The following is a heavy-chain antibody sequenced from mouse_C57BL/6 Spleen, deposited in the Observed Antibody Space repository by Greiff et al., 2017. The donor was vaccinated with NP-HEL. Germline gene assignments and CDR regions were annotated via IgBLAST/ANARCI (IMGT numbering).Heavy chain of an antibody. D-gene: IGHD2-2*01. Sequence: QVQLKQSGAELVRPGASVTLSCKASGYTFTDYEMHWVKQTPVHGLEWIGAIDPETGGTAYNQKFKGTAILTADKSSSTASMELRSLTSEDSAVYYCTRLGGWLRRGYDYWGQGTTLTVSS. J-gene: IGHJ2*01. CDR3: TRLGGWLRRGYDY. CDR2: IDPETGGT. V-gene: IGHV1-15*01. CDR1: GYTFTDYE.